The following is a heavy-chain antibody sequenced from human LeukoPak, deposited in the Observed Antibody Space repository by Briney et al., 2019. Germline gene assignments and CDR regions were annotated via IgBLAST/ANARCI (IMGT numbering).Heavy chain of an antibody. Sequence: SGTLSLTCAVSGGSISSSNWWSWVRQPPGKGLEWIGEIYHSGSTNYNPSLKSRVTISVDKSKNQFSLELSSVTAADTAVYYCARVIVMVRGVIQSHYFDYWGQGTLVTVSS. J-gene: IGHJ4*02. V-gene: IGHV4-4*02. CDR2: IYHSGST. D-gene: IGHD3-10*01. CDR3: ARVIVMVRGVIQSHYFDY. CDR1: GGSISSSNW.